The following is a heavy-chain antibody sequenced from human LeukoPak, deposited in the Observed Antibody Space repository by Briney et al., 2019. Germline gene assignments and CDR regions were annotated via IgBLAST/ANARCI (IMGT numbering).Heavy chain of an antibody. J-gene: IGHJ4*02. V-gene: IGHV3-23*01. D-gene: IGHD3-3*01. CDR1: GFTFSSYA. CDR3: ARVIWSGYYQIDY. Sequence: GGSLRLSCAASGFTFSSYAMSWVRQAPGKGLEWVSAISGSGDNTYYADSVKGRFTISRDNSKNTLYLQMNSLRAEDTAVYYCARVIWSGYYQIDYWGQGTLVTVSS. CDR2: ISGSGDNT.